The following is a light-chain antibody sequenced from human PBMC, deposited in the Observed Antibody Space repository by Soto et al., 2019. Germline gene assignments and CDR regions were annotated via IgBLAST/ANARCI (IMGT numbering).Light chain of an antibody. V-gene: IGLV2-8*01. CDR3: SSCGGSNNPYV. J-gene: IGLJ1*01. Sequence: QPALTQPPSASGSPGQSVTISCTGTSSDVGSCKFVSWYQQYPGKAPKLIIFEVSQRPSGVPERFSGFKSGNTASLTVSGLQAEDEADYYCSSCGGSNNPYVFGTGTKLTVL. CDR2: EVS. CDR1: SSDVGSCKF.